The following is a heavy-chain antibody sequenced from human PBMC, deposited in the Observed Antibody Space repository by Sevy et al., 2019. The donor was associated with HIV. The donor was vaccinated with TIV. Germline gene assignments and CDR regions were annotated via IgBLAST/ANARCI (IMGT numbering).Heavy chain of an antibody. D-gene: IGHD6-13*01. CDR3: ARELFSSRGDLDY. CDR2: IYYDGNNK. V-gene: IGHV3-33*01. J-gene: IGHJ4*02. Sequence: GGSLRLSCAASGFTFNSYGMHWVRQAPIKGLEWVASIYYDGNNKYYADSVKGRFTISRDESKNTLYLQMNSLRAEDTAVYYCARELFSSRGDLDYWGQGTLVTVSS. CDR1: GFTFNSYG.